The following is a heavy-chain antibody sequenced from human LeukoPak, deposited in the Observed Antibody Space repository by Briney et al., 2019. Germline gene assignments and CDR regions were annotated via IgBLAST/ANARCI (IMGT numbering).Heavy chain of an antibody. J-gene: IGHJ5*02. D-gene: IGHD3-10*01. V-gene: IGHV1-18*01. CDR3: ARGSLWFGENSDWFDP. Sequence: GASVKVSCKASGYIFTGYGITWVRQALGQGLEWMGWISANNGDTNYAQKLQGRVTMTTDTSTSTAYMELRSLRSDDTAVYYCARGSLWFGENSDWFDPWGQGTLVTVSS. CDR2: ISANNGDT. CDR1: GYIFTGYG.